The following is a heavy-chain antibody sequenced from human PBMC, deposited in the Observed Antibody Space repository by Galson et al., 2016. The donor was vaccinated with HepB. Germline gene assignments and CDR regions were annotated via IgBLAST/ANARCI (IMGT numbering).Heavy chain of an antibody. D-gene: IGHD6-25*01. V-gene: IGHV4-34*01. J-gene: IGHJ4*02. CDR2: INHTGNT. CDR3: ARGLSAFDY. CDR1: GGSFSSSY. Sequence: SETLSLTCAVYGGSFSSSYWSWIRQPPGKGLEWIGEINHTGNTNYNPSLKSRVTISVGTSKNQFSLKVTSVTAADTAVYYCARGLSAFDYWGQGTLVSVSS.